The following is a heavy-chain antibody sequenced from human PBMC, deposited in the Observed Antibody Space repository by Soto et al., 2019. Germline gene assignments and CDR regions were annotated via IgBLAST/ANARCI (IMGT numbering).Heavy chain of an antibody. J-gene: IGHJ4*02. CDR3: ARLRRGYSYGPIDY. CDR2: IIPIFGTA. D-gene: IGHD5-18*01. V-gene: IGHV1-69*13. CDR1: GGTFSSYA. Sequence: SVKVSCKASGGTFSSYAISWVRQAPGQGLEWMGGIIPIFGTANYAQKFQGRVTITADESTSTAYMELSSLRSEDTAVYYCARLRRGYSYGPIDYWGQGTLVTVSS.